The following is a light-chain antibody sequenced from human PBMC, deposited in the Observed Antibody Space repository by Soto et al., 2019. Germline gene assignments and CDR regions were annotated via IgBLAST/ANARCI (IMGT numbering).Light chain of an antibody. CDR3: QQAKSFPIT. V-gene: IGKV1-12*01. CDR2: SAS. J-gene: IGKJ5*01. CDR1: QDIGNW. Sequence: DIQVTHSPPSMAASVGDRVTITFRASQDIGNWMTWYQQKPGKAPKLLIYSASTLVRGVPSRFSGSGSGTEFTLTISGLQPEDSLTYYCQQAKSFPITFGQGTRLEIK.